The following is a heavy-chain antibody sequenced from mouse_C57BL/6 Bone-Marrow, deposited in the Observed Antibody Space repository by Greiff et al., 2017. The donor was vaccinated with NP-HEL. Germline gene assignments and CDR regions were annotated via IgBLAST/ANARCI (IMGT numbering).Heavy chain of an antibody. CDR1: GFNIKDDY. V-gene: IGHV14-4*01. CDR3: TTRFTTVVATDY. Sequence: VQLQQPGAELVKPGASVKLSCTASGFNIKDDYMHWVKQRPEQGLEWIGWIDPENGDTEYASKFQGKATITADTSSNTAYLQLSSLTSEDTAVYYCTTRFTTVVATDYWGQGTTLTVSS. CDR2: IDPENGDT. J-gene: IGHJ2*01. D-gene: IGHD1-1*01.